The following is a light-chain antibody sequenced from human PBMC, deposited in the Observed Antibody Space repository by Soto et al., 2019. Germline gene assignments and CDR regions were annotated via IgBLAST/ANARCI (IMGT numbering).Light chain of an antibody. CDR2: GAS. CDR1: QSVRSTY. CDR3: HRYGSPPLYT. J-gene: IGKJ2*01. V-gene: IGKV3-20*01. Sequence: EVVLTQSPGTLSLSPGERAALSCRASQSVRSTYLAWYQQKPGQAPRLLIYGASSRATGIPDRFSGSGSRTDFTLTISRLEPEDFAVYYCHRYGSPPLYTFDQGTKLAI.